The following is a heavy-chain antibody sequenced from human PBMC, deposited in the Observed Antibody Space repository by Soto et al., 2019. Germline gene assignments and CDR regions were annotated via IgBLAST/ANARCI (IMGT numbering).Heavy chain of an antibody. J-gene: IGHJ4*02. CDR3: VKGSDVARQELDY. V-gene: IGHV3-30*18. CDR1: GFTFSNFG. CDR2: ISADGSDK. D-gene: IGHD3-3*01. Sequence: QVQLVESGGGVVQPGRSLRLSCAASGFTFSNFGMHWVRQAPGKGLEWVAAISADGSDKYFSGSVKGRFTISRDNSKNTLFLQMNSLSLEDTAVYYCVKGSDVARQELDYWGQGTLVMVSS.